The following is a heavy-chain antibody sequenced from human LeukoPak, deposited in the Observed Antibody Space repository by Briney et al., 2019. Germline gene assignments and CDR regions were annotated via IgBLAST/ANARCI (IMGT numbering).Heavy chain of an antibody. D-gene: IGHD1-1*01. CDR3: AREITYNWNYDAFDI. J-gene: IGHJ3*02. CDR2: ISSSSSSYI. CDR1: GFTFSSYS. V-gene: IGHV3-21*01. Sequence: PGGSLRLSCAASGFTFSSYSMNWVRQAPGKGLEWVSSISSSSSSYIYYADSVKGRFTISRDNAKNSLYLQMNSLRAEDTAVYYCAREITYNWNYDAFDIWGQGIMVTVSS.